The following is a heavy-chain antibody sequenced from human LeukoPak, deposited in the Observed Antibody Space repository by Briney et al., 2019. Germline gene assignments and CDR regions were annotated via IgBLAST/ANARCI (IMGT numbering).Heavy chain of an antibody. CDR3: ARTPYYDFWSGLPSGSYYYYMDV. Sequence: PSQTLSLTCAISGDSVSSNSAAWNWIMQSPSRGLEWLGRTYYRSKWYNDYAVSVKSRMTINPDTSKNQFSLQLNSVTPEDTAVYYCARTPYYDFWSGLPSGSYYYYMDVWGKGTTVTVS. CDR1: GDSVSSNSAA. D-gene: IGHD3-3*01. CDR2: TYYRSKWYN. J-gene: IGHJ6*03. V-gene: IGHV6-1*01.